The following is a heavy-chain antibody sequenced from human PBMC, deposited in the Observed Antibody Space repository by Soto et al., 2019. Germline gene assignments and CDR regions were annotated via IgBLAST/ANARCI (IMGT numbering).Heavy chain of an antibody. CDR3: ARDREDIVVVVAATPIAFDI. J-gene: IGHJ3*02. CDR1: GYTFTSYS. CDR2: INAGNGNT. V-gene: IGHV1-3*01. D-gene: IGHD2-15*01. Sequence: ASVKVSCKDSGYTFTSYSMHGVRQAPGQRLEWMGWINAGNGNTKYSQKFQGRVTITRDTSASTAYMELSSLRSEDTAVYYCARDREDIVVVVAATPIAFDIWGQRTMVTVSS.